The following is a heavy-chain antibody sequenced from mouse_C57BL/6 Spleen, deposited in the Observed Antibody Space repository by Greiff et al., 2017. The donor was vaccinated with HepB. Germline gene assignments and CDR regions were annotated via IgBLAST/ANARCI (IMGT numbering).Heavy chain of an antibody. V-gene: IGHV7-3*01. Sequence: EVQGVESGGGLVQPGGSLSLSCAASGFTFTDYYMSWVRQPPGKALEWLGFIRNKANGYTTEYSASVKGRFTISRDNSQSILYLQMNALRAEDSATYYCARYYGNYDWYFDVWGTGTTVTVSS. D-gene: IGHD2-1*01. J-gene: IGHJ1*03. CDR2: IRNKANGYTT. CDR3: ARYYGNYDWYFDV. CDR1: GFTFTDYY.